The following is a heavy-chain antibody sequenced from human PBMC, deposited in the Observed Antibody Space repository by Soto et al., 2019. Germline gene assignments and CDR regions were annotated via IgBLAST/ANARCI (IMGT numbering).Heavy chain of an antibody. V-gene: IGHV3-11*01. CDR3: ARAVPGSWDGMDV. CDR2: VSSSSSSI. D-gene: IGHD3-16*01. J-gene: IGHJ6*02. Sequence: GGFLRLSCAASGFTFSDYYMSWIRQAPVKGLELVSYVSSSSSSIYYADSVKGRFPISRDNAKNSLYLQMNSLRAEETAVYYCARAVPGSWDGMDVWGQGTTVTVSS. CDR1: GFTFSDYY.